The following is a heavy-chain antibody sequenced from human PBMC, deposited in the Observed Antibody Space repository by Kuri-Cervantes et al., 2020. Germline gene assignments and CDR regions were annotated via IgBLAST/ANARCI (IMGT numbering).Heavy chain of an antibody. CDR3: ARIKGYCSSTSCAYNPRGDY. CDR1: GYTFTGYY. V-gene: IGHV1-2*02. D-gene: IGHD2-2*01. CDR2: INPNSGGT. J-gene: IGHJ4*02. Sequence: ASVKVSCKASGYTFTGYYMHWVRQAPGQGLEWMGWINPNSGGTNYAQKFQGRVTMTTDTSTSTAYMELRSLRSDDTAVYYCARIKGYCSSTSCAYNPRGDYRGQGTLVTVSS.